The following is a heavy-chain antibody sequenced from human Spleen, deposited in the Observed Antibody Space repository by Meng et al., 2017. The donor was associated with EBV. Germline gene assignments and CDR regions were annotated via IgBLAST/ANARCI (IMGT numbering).Heavy chain of an antibody. J-gene: IGHJ1*01. CDR2: IYYTGST. CDR3: ARTPLYNWGA. D-gene: IGHD7-27*01. CDR1: GGSISRGSYY. Sequence: QLPLQESGPGLVKPSETLSLICTVSGGSISRGSYYWGWIRQPPGKGLEWIGNIYYTGSTFYNPSLKSRVTISVDTSKNHFSLKLSSVTAADTAVYYCARTPLYNWGAWGQGTLVTVSS. V-gene: IGHV4-39*02.